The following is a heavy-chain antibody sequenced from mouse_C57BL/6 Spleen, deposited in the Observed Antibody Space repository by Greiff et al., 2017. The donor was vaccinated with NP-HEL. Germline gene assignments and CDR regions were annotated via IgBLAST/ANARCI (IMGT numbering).Heavy chain of an antibody. CDR1: GFTFSDYG. D-gene: IGHD1-1*01. J-gene: IGHJ4*01. CDR2: ISSGSSTI. V-gene: IGHV5-17*01. CDR3: ARQGTVRGAMDY. Sequence: EVKLVESGGGLVKPGGSLKLSCAASGFTFSDYGMHWVRQAPEKGLEWVAYISSGSSTIYYADTVKGRFTISRDNAKNTLFLQMTSLRSEDTAMYYCARQGTVRGAMDYWGQGTSVTVSS.